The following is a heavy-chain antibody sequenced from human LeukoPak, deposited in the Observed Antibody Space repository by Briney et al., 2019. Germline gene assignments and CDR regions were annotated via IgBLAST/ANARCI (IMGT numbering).Heavy chain of an antibody. Sequence: ASVKVSCKASGYTFTGYYMHWVRQAPGQGLEWMGWINPNSGGTNYAQKFQGRVTMTRDTSISTAYMKLSRLRSDDTAVYYCARDYCTNGVCYTLDYWGQGTLVTVSS. CDR2: INPNSGGT. V-gene: IGHV1-2*02. J-gene: IGHJ4*02. CDR3: ARDYCTNGVCYTLDY. CDR1: GYTFTGYY. D-gene: IGHD2-8*01.